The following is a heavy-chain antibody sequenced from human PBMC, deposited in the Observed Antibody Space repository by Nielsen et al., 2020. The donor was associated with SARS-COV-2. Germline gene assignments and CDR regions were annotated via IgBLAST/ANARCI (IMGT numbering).Heavy chain of an antibody. D-gene: IGHD3-22*01. CDR2: ISSTGTNI. CDR3: ARPTYYYDSSGYYYESFDY. Sequence: WIRQPPGKGLEWVSYISSTGTNIKYAASVKGRFTISRDNAKNSLYLQINSLRAEDTAVYYCARPTYYYDSSGYYYESFDYWGQGTLVTVSS. V-gene: IGHV3-11*04. J-gene: IGHJ4*02.